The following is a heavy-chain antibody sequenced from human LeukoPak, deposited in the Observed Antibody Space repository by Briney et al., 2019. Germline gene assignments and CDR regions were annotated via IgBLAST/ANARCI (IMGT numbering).Heavy chain of an antibody. CDR1: GYSFTSYW. V-gene: IGHV5-10-1*01. CDR3: ATEKGTYTSYFDY. D-gene: IGHD3-16*01. Sequence: GESLSISCKGSGYSFTSYWISWVRQMPGKGLEWMGNIDPSDSYTNYSPSFQGHVTISADKSISTAYLQWSSLKASDTAIYYCATEKGTYTSYFDYWGRGALVTVSS. J-gene: IGHJ4*02. CDR2: IDPSDSYT.